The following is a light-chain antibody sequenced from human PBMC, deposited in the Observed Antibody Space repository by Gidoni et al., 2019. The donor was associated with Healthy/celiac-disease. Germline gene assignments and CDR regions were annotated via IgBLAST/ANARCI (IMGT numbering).Light chain of an antibody. Sequence: DVQMHQSPSSLSASVGDRVTIACQASQDISNYLNWYQQKPGKAPKLLIYDASNLETGVPARFSGSGSGTDFTFTISSLQPEDMAIYYCQQYDNLPLTFGQGTRLEIK. V-gene: IGKV1-33*01. CDR1: QDISNY. CDR2: DAS. J-gene: IGKJ5*01. CDR3: QQYDNLPLT.